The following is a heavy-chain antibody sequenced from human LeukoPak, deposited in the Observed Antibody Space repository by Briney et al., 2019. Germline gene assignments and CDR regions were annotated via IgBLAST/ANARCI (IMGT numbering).Heavy chain of an antibody. D-gene: IGHD3-9*01. J-gene: IGHJ5*02. CDR3: AKDPDILTGYPWDNWFDP. V-gene: IGHV3-23*01. Sequence: GGSLRLSCAASGFTFSSYAMSWVRQAPGKGLEWVSAISGSGGSTYYADSVKGRFTISRDNSKNTLYLQMNSLRAEDTAVYYCAKDPDILTGYPWDNWFDPWGQGTLVTVSS. CDR2: ISGSGGST. CDR1: GFTFSSYA.